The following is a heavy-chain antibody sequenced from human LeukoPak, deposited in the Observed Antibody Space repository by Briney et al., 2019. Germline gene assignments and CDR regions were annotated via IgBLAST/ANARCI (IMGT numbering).Heavy chain of an antibody. CDR1: GFTFSIYA. Sequence: GGSLRLSCAASGFTFSIYAMSWVRQAPGKGLEWVSTLSGTGDSTYYADSVKGRFTISRDNSKNTLYLQMNSLRAEDTAVYYCAKDGPPAYFDYWGQGTLVTVSS. CDR3: AKDGPPAYFDY. V-gene: IGHV3-23*01. CDR2: LSGTGDST. J-gene: IGHJ4*02.